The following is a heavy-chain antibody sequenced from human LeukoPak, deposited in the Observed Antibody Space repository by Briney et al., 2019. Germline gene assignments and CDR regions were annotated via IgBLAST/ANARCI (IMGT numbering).Heavy chain of an antibody. CDR3: ARSIAVAGGYFDY. V-gene: IGHV5-51*01. Sequence: GESLKISCKGSGYSFTSYWIGWVRQMPGKGLEWMGIIYPGDYDTRYSPSFQGQVTISADKSISTAYLQWSSLKASDTAMYYCARSIAVAGGYFDYWGQGTLVTVSS. CDR1: GYSFTSYW. J-gene: IGHJ4*02. D-gene: IGHD6-19*01. CDR2: IYPGDYDT.